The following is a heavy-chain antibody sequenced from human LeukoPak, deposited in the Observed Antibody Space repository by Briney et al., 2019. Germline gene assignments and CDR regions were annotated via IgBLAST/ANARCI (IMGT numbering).Heavy chain of an antibody. CDR1: GGSISSYY. J-gene: IGHJ4*02. CDR2: ISDIGSI. Sequence: SETLSLTCTVSGGSISSYYWGWIRQPPGKGLEWIAYISDIGSISYNPSLKSRVTISLDTSKNQFSLKLSSVTAADTAVYYCAGHHPRNTVDFWGQGTLVTVSS. V-gene: IGHV4-59*08. D-gene: IGHD2-8*02. CDR3: AGHHPRNTVDF.